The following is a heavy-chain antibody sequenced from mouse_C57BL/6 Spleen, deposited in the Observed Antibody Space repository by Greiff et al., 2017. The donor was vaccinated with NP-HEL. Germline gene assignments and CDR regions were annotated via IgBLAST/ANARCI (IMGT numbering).Heavy chain of an antibody. CDR2: IDPEDGET. CDR3: ARRYYGSRYYYAMDY. D-gene: IGHD1-1*01. V-gene: IGHV14-2*01. Sequence: EVQLQQSGAELVKPGASVKLSCTASGFNIKDYYMHWVKQRPEQGLEWIGRIDPEDGETKYAAKFKGKATMTADTSSNTAYLQLSSLTSEDTAVYYCARRYYGSRYYYAMDYWGQGASVTVSS. J-gene: IGHJ4*01. CDR1: GFNIKDYY.